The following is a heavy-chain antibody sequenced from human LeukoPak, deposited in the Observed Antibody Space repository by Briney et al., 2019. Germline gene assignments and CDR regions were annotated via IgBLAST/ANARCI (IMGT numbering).Heavy chain of an antibody. CDR1: GYTFTSYG. J-gene: IGHJ3*02. CDR3: ARDTPTPIDAFDI. D-gene: IGHD4-17*01. V-gene: IGHV1-18*01. CDR2: ISAYNGNT. Sequence: ASVKVSCRASGYTFTSYGISWVRQAPGQGLEWVGWISAYNGNTNYAQKLQGRVTMTTDTSTSTAYMELRSLRSDDTAVYYCARDTPTPIDAFDIWGQGTMVTVCS.